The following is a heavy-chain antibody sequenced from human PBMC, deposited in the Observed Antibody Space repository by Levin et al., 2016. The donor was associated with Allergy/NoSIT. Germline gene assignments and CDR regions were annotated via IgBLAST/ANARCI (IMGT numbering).Heavy chain of an antibody. CDR3: ARAKTKGHDSSGYYPRFDY. CDR2: ISSSSSYI. J-gene: IGHJ4*02. Sequence: WIRQPPGKGLEWVSSISSSSSYIYYADSVKGRFTISRDNAKNSLYLQMNSLRAEDTAVYYCARAKTKGHDSSGYYPRFDYWGQGTLVTVSS. D-gene: IGHD3-22*01. V-gene: IGHV3-21*01.